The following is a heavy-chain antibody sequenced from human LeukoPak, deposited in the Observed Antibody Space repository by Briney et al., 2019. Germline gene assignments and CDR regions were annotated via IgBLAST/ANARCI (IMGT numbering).Heavy chain of an antibody. J-gene: IGHJ2*01. CDR3: ATLYSSSEGSKYWYFEL. CDR2: ISAYNGNT. D-gene: IGHD6-6*01. CDR1: GYTFTSYG. V-gene: IGHV1-18*01. Sequence: GASVKVSCKASGYTFTSYGISWVRQAPGQGLEWMGWISAYNGNTNYAQKLQGRVTMTTDTSTSTAYMELRSLRSDDTAVYYCATLYSSSEGSKYWYFELWGRGTLVTVSS.